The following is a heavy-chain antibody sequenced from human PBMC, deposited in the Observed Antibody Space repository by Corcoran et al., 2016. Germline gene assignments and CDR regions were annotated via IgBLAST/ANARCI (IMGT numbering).Heavy chain of an antibody. Sequence: QVQLQQWGAGLLKPSETLSLTCAVYGGSFSGYYWSWIRQPPGKGLEWIGEINHSGSTNYNPSLKSRVTISVDTSKNQFSLKLSSVTAADTAVYYWARKLAAAGRRNWFDPWGQGTLVTVSS. V-gene: IGHV4-34*01. J-gene: IGHJ5*02. CDR2: INHSGST. CDR3: ARKLAAAGRRNWFDP. CDR1: GGSFSGYY. D-gene: IGHD6-13*01.